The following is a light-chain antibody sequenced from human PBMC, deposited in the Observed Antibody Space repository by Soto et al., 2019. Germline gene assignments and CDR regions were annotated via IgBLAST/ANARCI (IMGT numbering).Light chain of an antibody. J-gene: IGKJ1*01. CDR3: MQGTHWPWT. CDR2: KVS. V-gene: IGKV2-30*01. CDR1: ESPLYSDGNTY. Sequence: DVVMTQSPLSLPVTLGQPASISCKSSESPLYSDGNTYLSWFQQRPGQSPRRLIYKVSNRDSGVXDXXSGSGSGTDFTLKISRVEAEDVGVYYCMQGTHWPWTFGQGTKVEIK.